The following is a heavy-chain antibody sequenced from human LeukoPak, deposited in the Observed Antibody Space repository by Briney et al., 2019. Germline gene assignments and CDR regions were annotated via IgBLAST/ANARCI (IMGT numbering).Heavy chain of an antibody. D-gene: IGHD3-16*01. CDR3: TTGPSYGYEW. CDR2: IKNDGRTT. J-gene: IGHJ4*02. CDR1: GMTFSHRW. Sequence: GGSLRLSCAASGMTFSHRWMHWVRQAPGKGQVWVSLIKNDGRTTIYADSVKGRFTISRDNGKSTLYLQMNSLRAEDTGIYYCTTGPSYGYEWWGQGTVVTVSS. V-gene: IGHV3-74*01.